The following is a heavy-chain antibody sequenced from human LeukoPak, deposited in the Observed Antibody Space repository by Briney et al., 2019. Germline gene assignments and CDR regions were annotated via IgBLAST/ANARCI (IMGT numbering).Heavy chain of an antibody. CDR1: GSTFRNYW. CDR2: INHSGST. V-gene: IGHV4-34*01. Sequence: GSLRLXCEVSGSTFRNYWMSWIRQVPGKGLEWIGEINHSGSTNYNPSLKSRVTISVDTSKNQFSLKLSSVTAADTAVYYCARGGSRVKADPWGQGTLVTVSS. J-gene: IGHJ5*02. D-gene: IGHD3-22*01. CDR3: ARGGSRVKADP.